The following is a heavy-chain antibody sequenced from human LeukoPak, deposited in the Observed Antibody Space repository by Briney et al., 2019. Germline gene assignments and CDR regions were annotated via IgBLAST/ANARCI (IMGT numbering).Heavy chain of an antibody. V-gene: IGHV3-21*01. J-gene: IGHJ5*02. CDR1: GFTFSSYS. D-gene: IGHD6-13*01. CDR3: ARKGYSSSWYWFDP. CDR2: ISCSSSYI. Sequence: GGSLRLSCAASGFTFSSYSMNWVRQAPGKGLEWVSSISCSSSYIYYADSVKGRFTISRDNAKNSLYLQMNSLRAEDTAVYYCARKGYSSSWYWFDPWGQGTLVTVSS.